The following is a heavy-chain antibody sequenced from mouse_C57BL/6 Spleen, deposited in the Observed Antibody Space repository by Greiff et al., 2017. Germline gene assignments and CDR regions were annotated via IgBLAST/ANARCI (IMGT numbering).Heavy chain of an antibody. D-gene: IGHD1-1*01. J-gene: IGHJ2*01. V-gene: IGHV1-55*01. CDR1: GYTFTSYW. CDR3: ARSPNYCGSEEYYFDY. CDR2: IYPGSGST. Sequence: VQLQQPGAELVKPGASVKMSCKASGYTFTSYWITWVKQRPGQGLEWIGDIYPGSGSTNYNEKFKSKATLTVDTSSSTAYMQLSSLTSEDSAVYYCARSPNYCGSEEYYFDYWGQGTTRTVSS.